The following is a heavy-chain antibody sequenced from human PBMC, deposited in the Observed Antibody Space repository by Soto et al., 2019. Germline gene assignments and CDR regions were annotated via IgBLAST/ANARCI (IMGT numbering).Heavy chain of an antibody. V-gene: IGHV4-39*01. J-gene: IGHJ4*02. Sequence: QLQLQESGPGLVKPSETLSLTCTVSGDSISSNNYYWGWIRQPPGKGLEWIGSMYHSGNTYHNPXXXXXXXXXXXXXXXXXXXXXXXXXXXXXXXXXXXXXXXXXXXXYWGQGTLVTVSS. CDR3: XXXXXXXXXXY. CDR2: MYHSGNT. CDR1: GDSISSNNYY.